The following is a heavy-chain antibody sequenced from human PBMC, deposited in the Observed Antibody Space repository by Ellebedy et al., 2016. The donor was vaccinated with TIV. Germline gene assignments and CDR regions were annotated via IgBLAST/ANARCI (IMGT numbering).Heavy chain of an antibody. CDR3: AKGRGGGSDSSAPRYYFDY. CDR2: ISNTGSRT. V-gene: IGHV3-23*01. J-gene: IGHJ4*02. Sequence: GESLKISCVASGFTFNNYAMSWVRQAPGKGLEWVSTISNTGSRTYYADSVEGRFIISRDNSKKTLYLQMNSLRAEDTAVYYCAKGRGGGSDSSAPRYYFDYWGLGTLVTVSS. D-gene: IGHD3-22*01. CDR1: GFTFNNYA.